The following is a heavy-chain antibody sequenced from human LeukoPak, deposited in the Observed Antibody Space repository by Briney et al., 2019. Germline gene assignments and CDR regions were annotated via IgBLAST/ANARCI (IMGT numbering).Heavy chain of an antibody. CDR1: AFNLSRFA. CDR3: EKVRPGYSHYFYFMDV. CDR2: LSGSGRDT. D-gene: IGHD5-18*01. J-gene: IGHJ6*03. Sequence: GGSLRLSCTGSAFNLSRFAMTWVRQAPGKGLEWVSRLSGSGRDTYYADSVKGRFTISRDSSKSTLFLRMNSLRVEDTAVYYCEKVRPGYSHYFYFMDVWAEGTTVTVSS. V-gene: IGHV3-23*01.